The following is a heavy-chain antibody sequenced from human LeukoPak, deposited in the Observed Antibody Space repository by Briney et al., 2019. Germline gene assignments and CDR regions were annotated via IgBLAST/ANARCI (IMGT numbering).Heavy chain of an antibody. V-gene: IGHV3-23*01. CDR1: GFTFSSYA. D-gene: IGHD6-13*01. Sequence: GGSLRLSCAASGFTFSSYAMSWVRHAPGKGLEWVSTISSGAGTTYYADSVKGRFTISRDNSKSTLYLQMNSLRAEDTAVYYCANGGSSGWSSNWYFDLWGRGTLVTVSS. CDR3: ANGGSSGWSSNWYFDL. CDR2: ISSGAGTT. J-gene: IGHJ2*01.